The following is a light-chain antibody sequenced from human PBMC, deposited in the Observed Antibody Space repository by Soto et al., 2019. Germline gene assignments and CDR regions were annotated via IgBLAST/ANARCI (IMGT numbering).Light chain of an antibody. CDR1: SSDVGGYNF. CDR2: EVS. CDR3: SSYAGSNNLV. V-gene: IGLV2-8*01. Sequence: QSALTQPPSASGSPGQSVTIPCTGTSSDVGGYNFVSWYQQHPGNAPKLMIYEVSKRPSGVPDRFSGSKSGNTATLTVSGLQAEDEADYYCSSYAGSNNLVFGGGTKVTVL. J-gene: IGLJ2*01.